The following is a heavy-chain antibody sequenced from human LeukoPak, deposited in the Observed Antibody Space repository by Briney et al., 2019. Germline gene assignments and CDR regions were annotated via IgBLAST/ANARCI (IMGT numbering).Heavy chain of an antibody. CDR2: ISYDGSYK. V-gene: IGHV3-30*18. Sequence: TGGSLRLSCAASGFTFSNYGMHWVRQAPGKGLEWVTVISYDGSYKYYADSVKGRFTISRDNSKNTLYLQMNSLGAEDTAVYYCAKEKVVVVPAATLDYWGQGTLVTVSS. CDR1: GFTFSNYG. CDR3: AKEKVVVVPAATLDY. D-gene: IGHD2-2*01. J-gene: IGHJ4*02.